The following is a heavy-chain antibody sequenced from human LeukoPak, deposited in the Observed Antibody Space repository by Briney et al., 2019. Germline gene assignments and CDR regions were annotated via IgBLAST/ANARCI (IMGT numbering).Heavy chain of an antibody. J-gene: IGHJ4*02. CDR1: GFTFSSYA. CDR3: AKVAGYSCGYVDY. D-gene: IGHD5-18*01. CDR2: ISGSGGST. V-gene: IGHV3-23*01. Sequence: GGSLRLSCVASGFTFSSYAMTWVRQAPGKGLEWVSGISGSGGSTYYADSVKGRFTISRDNSKNTLYLQMNGLRAEDTAVYYCAKVAGYSCGYVDYWGQGTLVTFSS.